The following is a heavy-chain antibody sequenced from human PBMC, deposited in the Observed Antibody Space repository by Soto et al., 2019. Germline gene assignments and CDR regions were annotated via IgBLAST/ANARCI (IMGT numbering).Heavy chain of an antibody. CDR2: ISYDGSNK. V-gene: IGHV3-30-3*01. CDR1: GFTFISYA. J-gene: IGHJ4*02. CDR3: ARDLGY. Sequence: PGGSLRLSCAASGFTFISYAMHWVRQAPGKGLEWVAVISYDGSNKYYADSVKGRFTISRDNSKNTLYLQMNSLRAEDTAVYYCARDLGYWGQGTLVTVSS.